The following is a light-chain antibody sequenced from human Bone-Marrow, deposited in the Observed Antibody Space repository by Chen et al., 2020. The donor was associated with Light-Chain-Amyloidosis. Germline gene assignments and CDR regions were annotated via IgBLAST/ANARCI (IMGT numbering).Light chain of an antibody. Sequence: SYVLTQPSSVSVAPGQTATIACGGNNSGSTSVHWYQQTPGQAPLLVVYDESDRPSGIPERLSDSNSGNTATLTISRCEAGYEADYYCQVWDRSSDRPVFGGGTKLTVL. CDR3: QVWDRSSDRPV. CDR1: NSGSTS. CDR2: DES. J-gene: IGLJ3*02. V-gene: IGLV3-21*02.